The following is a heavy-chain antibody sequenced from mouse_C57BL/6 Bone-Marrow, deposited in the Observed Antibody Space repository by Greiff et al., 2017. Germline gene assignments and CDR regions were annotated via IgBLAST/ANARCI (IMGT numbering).Heavy chain of an antibody. V-gene: IGHV1-5*01. CDR1: GYTFTSYW. CDR2: IYPGNSDT. CDR3: TLSYGGSSPYWYFDV. J-gene: IGHJ1*03. Sequence: VHVKQSGTVLARPGASVKMSCKTSGYTFTSYWMHWVKQRPGQGLEWIGAIYPGNSDTSYNQKFKGKAKLTAVTSASTAYMELSSLTNEDSAVYYCTLSYGGSSPYWYFDVWGTGTTVTVSS. D-gene: IGHD1-1*01.